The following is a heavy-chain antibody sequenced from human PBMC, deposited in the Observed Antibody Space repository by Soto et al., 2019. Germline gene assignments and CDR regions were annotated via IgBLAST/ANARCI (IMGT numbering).Heavy chain of an antibody. D-gene: IGHD6-6*01. CDR3: ARPEYSSSSYGMDV. V-gene: IGHV3-48*02. CDR1: GPTFSSYS. J-gene: IGHJ6*02. Sequence: GGSLRLSRAASGPTFSSYSMNWVRQAPGKGLEWVSYISSSSSTIYYADSVKGRFTISRDNAKNSLYLQMNSLRDEDTAVYYCARPEYSSSSYGMDVWGQGTTVTVSS. CDR2: ISSSSSTI.